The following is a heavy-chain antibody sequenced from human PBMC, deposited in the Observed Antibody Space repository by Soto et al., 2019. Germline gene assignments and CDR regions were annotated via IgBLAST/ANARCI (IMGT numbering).Heavy chain of an antibody. V-gene: IGHV3-23*01. CDR2: IGADGESP. J-gene: IGHJ4*02. Sequence: GSLSRSCAASSAPLGGYAMSWGRQAPGKGLAWVPGIGADGESPLYGDSVKGRCSISRDNSKNTLYLQLNSLRVEDTATYYRAKDFYVWGYKIGYPLEYWGPRTPVTVSS. CDR3: AKDFYVWGYKIGYPLEY. D-gene: IGHD3-10*02. CDR1: SAPLGGYA.